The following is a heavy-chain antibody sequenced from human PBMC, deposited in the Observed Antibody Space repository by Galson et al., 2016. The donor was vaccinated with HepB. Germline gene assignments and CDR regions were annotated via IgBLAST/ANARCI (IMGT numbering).Heavy chain of an antibody. CDR1: GFTFSDYY. CDR3: AKHSSIGERKDGLDV. J-gene: IGHJ6*02. V-gene: IGHV3-9*01. Sequence: SLRLSCAASGFTFSDYYMSWIRQAPGKGLEWVSGLSWNSANIAYADSVKGRFTISRDNAKNSVYLQMNSLRTEDTALYYCAKHSSIGERKDGLDVWGQGTTVTVSS. CDR2: LSWNSANI. D-gene: IGHD5-18*01.